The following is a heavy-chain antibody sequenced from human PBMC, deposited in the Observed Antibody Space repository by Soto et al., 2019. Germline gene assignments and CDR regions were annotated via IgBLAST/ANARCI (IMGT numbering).Heavy chain of an antibody. D-gene: IGHD3-22*01. V-gene: IGHV5-10-1*01. CDR2: IDPSDSQT. J-gene: IGHJ4*02. CDR3: ARQIYDSDTGPNFQYYFDS. Sequence: GESLKISGKGSGYSFAGYWITWVRQKPGKGLEWMGRIDPSDSQTYYSPSFRGHVTISVTKSITTVFLQWSSLRASDTAMYYCARQIYDSDTGPNFQYYFDSWGRGTPVTVSS. CDR1: GYSFAGYW.